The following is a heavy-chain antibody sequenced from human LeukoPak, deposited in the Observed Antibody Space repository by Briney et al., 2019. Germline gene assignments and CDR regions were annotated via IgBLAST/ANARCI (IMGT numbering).Heavy chain of an antibody. CDR3: AKDRARGGTTDFDY. V-gene: IGHV3-7*03. CDR1: AFIFSGHW. D-gene: IGHD1-7*01. J-gene: IGHJ4*02. CDR2: IKEDGSER. Sequence: GGSLRLSCEGSAFIFSGHWMNWVRQTPGKGLEWVASIKEDGSERQYVDSVKGRFSISRDNTKGSLFLQLNSLRAEDTAVYYCAKDRARGGTTDFDYWGQGTLVTVSS.